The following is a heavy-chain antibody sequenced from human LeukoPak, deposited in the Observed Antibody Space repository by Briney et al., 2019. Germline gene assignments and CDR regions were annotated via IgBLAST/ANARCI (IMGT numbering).Heavy chain of an antibody. CDR1: GFTFSSYA. CDR3: AKDDSRGSGSSGWFDP. D-gene: IGHD3-10*01. CDR2: ISGSGGST. V-gene: IGHV3-23*01. J-gene: IGHJ5*02. Sequence: GGSLRLSCAASGFTFSSYAMSWFRQAPGKGLEWVSAISGSGGSTYYADSVKGRFTISRDNSKNTLYLQMNSLRAGDTAVYYCAKDDSRGSGSSGWFDPWGQGTLVTVSS.